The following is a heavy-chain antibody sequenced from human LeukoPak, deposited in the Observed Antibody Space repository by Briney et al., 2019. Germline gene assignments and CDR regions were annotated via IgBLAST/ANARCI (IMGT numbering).Heavy chain of an antibody. Sequence: GGSLRLTCAASGFTFSTYWMSWVRQAPGKGLEWVANIKQDGSEKYYLDSVKGRFTISRDNAKNSLYLQMNSLRAEDTAVYFCTREAAAGIDYWGQGTLVTVSS. CDR1: GFTFSTYW. CDR3: TREAAAGIDY. V-gene: IGHV3-7*01. CDR2: IKQDGSEK. D-gene: IGHD6-13*01. J-gene: IGHJ4*02.